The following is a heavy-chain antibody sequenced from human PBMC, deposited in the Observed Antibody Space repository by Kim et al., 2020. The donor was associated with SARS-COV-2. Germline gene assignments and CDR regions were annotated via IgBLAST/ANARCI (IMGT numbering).Heavy chain of an antibody. Sequence: YYADSVKGRLTNSRDNAKSSLFLQMNNLRDEDSAIYYCARDYYGDYALDSWGQGTLITVSS. D-gene: IGHD4-17*01. J-gene: IGHJ4*02. V-gene: IGHV3-48*02. CDR3: ARDYYGDYALDS.